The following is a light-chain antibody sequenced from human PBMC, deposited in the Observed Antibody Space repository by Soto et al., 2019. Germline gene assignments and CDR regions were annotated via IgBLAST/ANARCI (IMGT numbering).Light chain of an antibody. Sequence: QSVLTQPPSASGTPGQRVTISCSGSSSNIGSNTVKWYQQLPGTAPKLLIYTNNQRPSGVPDRFSGSKSGTSASLAISGLQSEDEADYYCAVWDDSLNGVVFGGGTQLTVL. CDR3: AVWDDSLNGVV. J-gene: IGLJ2*01. CDR2: TNN. V-gene: IGLV1-44*01. CDR1: SSNIGSNT.